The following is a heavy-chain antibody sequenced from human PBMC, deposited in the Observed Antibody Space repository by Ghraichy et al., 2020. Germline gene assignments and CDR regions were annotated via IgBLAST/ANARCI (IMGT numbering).Heavy chain of an antibody. CDR2: ISAYNGNT. J-gene: IGHJ4*02. CDR1: GYTFSNYG. Sequence: ASVKVSCKASGYTFSNYGISWVRQAPGQGLQWVGWISAYNGNTNYTQRFQGRATTTTDTSTSTAYMELRSLRSDDTAVYYCARDSSSWPSYYFDYWGQGSLVTVSS. D-gene: IGHD6-13*01. V-gene: IGHV1-18*01. CDR3: ARDSSSWPSYYFDY.